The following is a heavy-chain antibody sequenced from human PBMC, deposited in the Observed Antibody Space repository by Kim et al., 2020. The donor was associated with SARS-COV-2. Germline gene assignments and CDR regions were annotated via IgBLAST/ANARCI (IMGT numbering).Heavy chain of an antibody. CDR2: IGRGNSDT. J-gene: IGHJ4*02. Sequence: GGSLRLSCAASGFTFSDYSMTWIRQAPGKGLEYISYIGRGNSDTNYADSVRGRFTISRDNAKNSLYLQMSSLRAEDTAVYYCASYPGHASYWGLGTLLTVPS. D-gene: IGHD3-16*02. V-gene: IGHV3-11*03. CDR1: GFTFSDYS. CDR3: ASYPGHASY.